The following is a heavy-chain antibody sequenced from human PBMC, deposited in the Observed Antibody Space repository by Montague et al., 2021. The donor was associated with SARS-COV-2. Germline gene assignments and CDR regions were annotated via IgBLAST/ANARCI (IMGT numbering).Heavy chain of an antibody. CDR1: GGSISSGGYY. Sequence: TVSLTCAVSGGSISSGGYYWNWLRQHPEKGLEWIGYIYYSVSTNYNPSLRSRVTISEDTAKNQFSLKLTSVTAADTAVYYCARDKEMIFWGQGILVTVSS. J-gene: IGHJ4*02. CDR2: IYYSVST. V-gene: IGHV4-31*11. D-gene: IGHD2-15*01. CDR3: ARDKEMIF.